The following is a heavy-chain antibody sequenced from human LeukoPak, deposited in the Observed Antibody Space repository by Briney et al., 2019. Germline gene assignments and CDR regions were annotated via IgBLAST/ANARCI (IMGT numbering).Heavy chain of an antibody. V-gene: IGHV3-48*01. CDR2: IDSSSGTI. CDR1: GFSFSPYS. J-gene: IGHJ3*02. Sequence: GGSLRFSCAASGFSFSPYSMNWLRQAPGKGLEWVSYIDSSSGTIYYADSVRGRFTISGDNAKNSLYLQMNSLRAEDTAVYYCARVRSSYYYESSGYYHYDAFDIWGQGTMVTVSS. CDR3: ARVRSSYYYESSGYYHYDAFDI. D-gene: IGHD3-22*01.